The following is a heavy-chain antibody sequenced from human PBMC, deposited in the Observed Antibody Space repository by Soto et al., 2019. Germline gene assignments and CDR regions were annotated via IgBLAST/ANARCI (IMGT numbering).Heavy chain of an antibody. CDR2: ITRDGYNK. CDR1: GFIFQNYA. Sequence: QVQLVESGGGVVQPGRSLRLSCAVSGFIFQNYALNWVRQAPGKGLEWVASITRDGYNKYYADSVKGRFTISRDNSKNTLSLRMTALRVEDSSVYYCTKSSGGSSSVGMDYWGPGTLVTVSS. J-gene: IGHJ4*02. CDR3: TKSSGGSSSVGMDY. V-gene: IGHV3-30*04. D-gene: IGHD6-6*01.